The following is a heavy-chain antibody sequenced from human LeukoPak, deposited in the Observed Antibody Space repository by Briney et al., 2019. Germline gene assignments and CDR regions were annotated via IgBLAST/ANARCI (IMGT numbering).Heavy chain of an antibody. Sequence: GGSLRLSCAASGFTFDDYGMNWVRQAPGKGLEWVSGINWNGGSTGYADSVKGRFTISRDNAKNSLYLQMNSLRAEDTALYYCASTIFGGFDPWGQGTLVTVSS. CDR2: INWNGGST. D-gene: IGHD3-3*01. CDR1: GFTFDDYG. CDR3: ASTIFGGFDP. J-gene: IGHJ5*02. V-gene: IGHV3-20*04.